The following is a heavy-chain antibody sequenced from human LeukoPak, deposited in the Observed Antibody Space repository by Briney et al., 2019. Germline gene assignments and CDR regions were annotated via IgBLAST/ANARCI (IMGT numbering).Heavy chain of an antibody. Sequence: PGGSLRLSCAASGFSFSDFWMHWVRQTPGKGLVWVSRIRGDGYDTNYADSVEGRFTISRDNARHTLYLQMNSLRADDTAVYYCASDRVLGSGSLDNWGQGTLVNVSS. CDR3: ASDRVLGSGSLDN. D-gene: IGHD3-10*01. J-gene: IGHJ4*02. CDR1: GFSFSDFW. V-gene: IGHV3-74*01. CDR2: IRGDGYDT.